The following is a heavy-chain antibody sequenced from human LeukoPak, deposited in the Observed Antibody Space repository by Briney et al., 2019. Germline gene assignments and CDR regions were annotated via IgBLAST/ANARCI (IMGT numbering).Heavy chain of an antibody. V-gene: IGHV3-23*01. CDR1: GFTFSSYG. D-gene: IGHD3-10*01. J-gene: IGHJ6*03. CDR2: ISGSGGST. CDR3: AKDSGHYYYYMDV. Sequence: GGSLRLSCAASGFTFSSYGMSWVRQAPGKGLEWVSAISGSGGSTYYADSVKGRFTISRDNSKNTLYLQMNSLRAEDTAVYYCAKDSGHYYYYMDVWGKGTTVTISS.